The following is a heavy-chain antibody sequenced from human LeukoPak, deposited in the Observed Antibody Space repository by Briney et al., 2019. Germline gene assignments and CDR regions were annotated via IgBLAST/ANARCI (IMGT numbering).Heavy chain of an antibody. Sequence: GASVKVSCKASGYTFTSYYMHWVRQAPGQGLEWMGIINPSGGSKSYAQKFQGRVTMTRDTSTSTVYMELSSLRSEDTAVYYCAREHEDGWNDHSINYWGQGTLVTVSS. CDR2: INPSGGSK. CDR3: AREHEDGWNDHSINY. J-gene: IGHJ4*02. V-gene: IGHV1-46*01. CDR1: GYTFTSYY. D-gene: IGHD1-1*01.